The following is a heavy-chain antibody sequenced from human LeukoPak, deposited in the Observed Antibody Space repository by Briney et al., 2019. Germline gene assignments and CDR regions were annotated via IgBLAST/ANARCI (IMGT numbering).Heavy chain of an antibody. CDR2: ISSSSTTI. J-gene: IGHJ4*02. Sequence: TGGSLRLSCATSGFTFNSYSMNWVRQAPGKGLEWVSYISSSSTTIYYVDSVKGRFTISRDNAKNSLYLQMNSLSAEDTAVYYCARIAGFGGNSWKFDQWGQGTLVTVSS. CDR1: GFTFNSYS. V-gene: IGHV3-48*04. CDR3: ARIAGFGGNSWKFDQ. D-gene: IGHD4-23*01.